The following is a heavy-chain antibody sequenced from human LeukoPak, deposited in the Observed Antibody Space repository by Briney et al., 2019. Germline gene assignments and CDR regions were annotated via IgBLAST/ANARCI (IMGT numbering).Heavy chain of an antibody. J-gene: IGHJ4*02. CDR1: GYIFTRYS. Sequence: GASVKVSCKASGYIFTRYSIHWVRQAPGQGLDWMGWINTNNGNPTYAQGFKGRLVFFLDTSANTTYLQISSLKAEDTAMYYCGRDGNIDFWGQGTLVTVSS. V-gene: IGHV7-4-1*02. CDR2: INTNNGNP. CDR3: GRDGNIDF. D-gene: IGHD4-23*01.